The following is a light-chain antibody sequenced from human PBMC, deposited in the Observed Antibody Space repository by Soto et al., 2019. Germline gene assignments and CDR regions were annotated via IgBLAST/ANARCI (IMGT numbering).Light chain of an antibody. V-gene: IGLV7-46*01. CDR2: DTS. Sequence: QAVVTQDPSLTVSPGGTVTLTWGSSTGAVTSGHYPYWFQQKPGQAPRTLIYDTSNKNSWTPARFSGSLLGGKAALTISGAQHEDEAEYYGLFSYSGTRPWVFGGGTKLTVL. CDR1: TGAVTSGHY. J-gene: IGLJ3*02. CDR3: LFSYSGTRPWV.